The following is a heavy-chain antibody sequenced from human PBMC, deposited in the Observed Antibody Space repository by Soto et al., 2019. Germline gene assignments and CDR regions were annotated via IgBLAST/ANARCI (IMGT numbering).Heavy chain of an antibody. J-gene: IGHJ5*02. V-gene: IGHV1-8*02. CDR2: MNPNSGNT. D-gene: IGHD6-19*01. CDR1: GGTFSSYA. Sequence: QVQLVQSGAEVKKPGSSVKVSCKASGGTFSSYAISWVRQAPGQGLEWMGWMNPNSGNTGYAQKFQGRVTMTRNTSISTAYMELSSLRSEDTAVYYCARGREQWLVDRLQSWFDPWGQGTLVTVSS. CDR3: ARGREQWLVDRLQSWFDP.